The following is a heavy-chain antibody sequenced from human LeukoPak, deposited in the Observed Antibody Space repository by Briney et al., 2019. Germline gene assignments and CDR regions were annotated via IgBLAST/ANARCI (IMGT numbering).Heavy chain of an antibody. V-gene: IGHV4-59*01. CDR3: ARDPSGSGSYFDQ. Sequence: SETLSLTCTVSGGSINNYYWSWIRQPPGKGLEWIGYLYYTGSTKYNPSLKSRVTISVDRSKSQFSLKLNSVTAADTAVYYCARDPSGSGSYFDQWGQGTLVTVSS. CDR1: GGSINNYY. D-gene: IGHD3-10*01. J-gene: IGHJ4*01. CDR2: LYYTGST.